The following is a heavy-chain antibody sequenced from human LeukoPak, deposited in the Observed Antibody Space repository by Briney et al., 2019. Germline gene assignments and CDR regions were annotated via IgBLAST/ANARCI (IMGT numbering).Heavy chain of an antibody. CDR1: GYTFTSYG. J-gene: IGHJ4*02. V-gene: IGHV1-18*01. Sequence: ASVKVSCKASGYTFTSYGISWVRQAPGQGLEWMGWISAYNGNTNYAQKLQGRVTMTTDTSTSTAYMELRSLRSDDTAVYYCARVKSSSWWFYYDSSGRDYFDYWGQGTLVTVS. CDR3: ARVKSSSWWFYYDSSGRDYFDY. D-gene: IGHD3-22*01. CDR2: ISAYNGNT.